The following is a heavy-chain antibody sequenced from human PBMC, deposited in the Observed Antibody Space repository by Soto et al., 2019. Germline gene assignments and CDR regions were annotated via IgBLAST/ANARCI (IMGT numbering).Heavy chain of an antibody. V-gene: IGHV3-7*05. CDR1: GFTFSSYW. Sequence: GGSLRLSCAASGFTFSSYWMSWVRQAPGKGLEWVANIKQDGSEKYYVESVKGRFTISRDNAKNSLYQQMNSLRAEDTAVFYCSIYFWAFYDFWSGYYFPGAFDIWGQGTMVTVSS. J-gene: IGHJ3*02. CDR2: IKQDGSEK. D-gene: IGHD3-3*01. CDR3: SIYFWAFYDFWSGYYFPGAFDI.